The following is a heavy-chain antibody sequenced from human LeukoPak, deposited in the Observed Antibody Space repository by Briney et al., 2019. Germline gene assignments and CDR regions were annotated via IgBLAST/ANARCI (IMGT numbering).Heavy chain of an antibody. D-gene: IGHD5-18*01. J-gene: IGHJ4*02. Sequence: PSETLSLTCTVSGGPITSYHWSWLRQPAGKGLEWIGRIYTSGSTNYNPSLKSRVTMSVDTSKNQFSLKLSSVTAADTAVYYCARDGLYSYGYSYFDYWGQGTLVTVSS. CDR1: GGPITSYH. V-gene: IGHV4-4*07. CDR2: IYTSGST. CDR3: ARDGLYSYGYSYFDY.